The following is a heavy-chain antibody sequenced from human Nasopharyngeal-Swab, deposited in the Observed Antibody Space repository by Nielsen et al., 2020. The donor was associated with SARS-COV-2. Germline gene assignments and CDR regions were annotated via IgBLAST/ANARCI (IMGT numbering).Heavy chain of an antibody. J-gene: IGHJ4*02. CDR3: AAGRYYDFWSGYSDY. D-gene: IGHD3-3*01. CDR2: ISSSSSTI. CDR1: GLTFSSYS. V-gene: IGHV3-48*04. Sequence: GGSLRLSCAASGLTFSSYSMNWVRQAPGKGLEWVSYISSSSSTIYYADSVKGRFTISRDNAKNSLYLQMNSLRAEDTAVYYCAAGRYYDFWSGYSDYWGQGTLVTVSS.